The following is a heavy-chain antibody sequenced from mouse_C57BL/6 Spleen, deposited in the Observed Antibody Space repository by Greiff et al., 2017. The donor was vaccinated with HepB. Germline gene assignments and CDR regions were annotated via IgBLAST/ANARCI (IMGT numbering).Heavy chain of an antibody. V-gene: IGHV1-19*01. CDR1: GYTFTDYY. Sequence: VQLKESGPVLVKPGASVKMSCKASGYTFTDYYMNWVKQSHGKSLEWIGVINPYNGGTSYNQKFKGKATLTVDKSSSTAYMELNSLTSEDSAVYYCARGANWDEAYWGQGTLVTVSA. CDR2: INPYNGGT. J-gene: IGHJ3*01. CDR3: ARGANWDEAY. D-gene: IGHD4-1*01.